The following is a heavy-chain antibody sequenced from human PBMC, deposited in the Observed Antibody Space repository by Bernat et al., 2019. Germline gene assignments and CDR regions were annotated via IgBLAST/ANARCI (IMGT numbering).Heavy chain of an antibody. Sequence: QVQLVESGGGVVQPGRSLRLSCAASGFTFSSYGMHWVRQAPGKGLECVAVISYDGSNKYYADSVKGRFTISRDNSKNTLYLQMNSLRAEDTAVYYCAKDLDCSGGSCYSVLYYYYGMDVWGQGTTVTVSS. V-gene: IGHV3-30*18. CDR2: ISYDGSNK. D-gene: IGHD2-15*01. CDR1: GFTFSSYG. CDR3: AKDLDCSGGSCYSVLYYYYGMDV. J-gene: IGHJ6*02.